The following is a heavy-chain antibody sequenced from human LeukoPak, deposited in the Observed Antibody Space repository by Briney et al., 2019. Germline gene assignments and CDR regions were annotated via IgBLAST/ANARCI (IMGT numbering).Heavy chain of an antibody. J-gene: IGHJ5*02. Sequence: GGSLRLSCAASGFTFRNYDMSWVRQAPRKGLEWVYSISDSGGSTYYADSVKGRFTISRDNSKNTLYLQMTNLRAADTAVYYCAKDLSRAVAADWSGPWDQGSLVTVSS. CDR1: GFTFRNYD. CDR3: AKDLSRAVAADWSGP. CDR2: ISDSGGST. D-gene: IGHD6-19*01. V-gene: IGHV3-23*01.